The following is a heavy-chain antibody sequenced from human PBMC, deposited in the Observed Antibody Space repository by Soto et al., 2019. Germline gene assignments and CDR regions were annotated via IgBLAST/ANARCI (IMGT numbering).Heavy chain of an antibody. CDR3: ARHGTRNDYGDYFFSPEFDY. V-gene: IGHV4-59*08. CDR2: IYYSGST. CDR1: GGSSSSYY. J-gene: IGHJ4*02. Sequence: SETLSLTCPVSGGSSSSYYLSWIRQPPGKGLEWIGYIYYSGSTNYNPSLKSRVTISVDTSKNQFSLKLSSVTAADTAVYYCARHGTRNDYGDYFFSPEFDYWGQGTLVTVSS. D-gene: IGHD4-17*01.